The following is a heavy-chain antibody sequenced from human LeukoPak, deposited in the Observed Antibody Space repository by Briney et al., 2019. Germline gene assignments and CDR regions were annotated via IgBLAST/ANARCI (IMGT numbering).Heavy chain of an antibody. D-gene: IGHD6-6*01. Sequence: EGSLRLSCAASGFTFSSYSMNWVRQAPGKGLEWVSSISSSSSYIYYADSVKGRFTISRDNAKNSLYLQMNSLRAEDTAVYYCARGSSSRWFDPWGQGTLVTVSS. J-gene: IGHJ5*02. CDR2: ISSSSSYI. CDR1: GFTFSSYS. V-gene: IGHV3-21*01. CDR3: ARGSSSRWFDP.